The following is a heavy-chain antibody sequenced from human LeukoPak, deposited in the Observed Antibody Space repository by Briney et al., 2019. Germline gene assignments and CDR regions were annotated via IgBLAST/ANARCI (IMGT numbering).Heavy chain of an antibody. CDR3: VRERLGFFGSSPNYDY. J-gene: IGHJ4*02. CDR2: TYYRSKWYN. V-gene: IGHV6-1*01. D-gene: IGHD3-16*01. Sequence: SQTLSLTCAISGDSVSSNSAAWNWIRQSPSRGLEWLGRTYYRSKWYNDYAVSVKSRITINPDTSKNQFSLRLNSVTPEDTAVYYCVRERLGFFGSSPNYDYWGQGTLVTVSS. CDR1: GDSVSSNSAA.